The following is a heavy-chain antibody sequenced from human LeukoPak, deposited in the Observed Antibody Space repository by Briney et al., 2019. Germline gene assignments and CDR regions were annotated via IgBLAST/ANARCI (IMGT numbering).Heavy chain of an antibody. CDR2: ISGSGGST. D-gene: IGHD3-22*01. V-gene: IGHV3-23*01. Sequence: GGSLRLSCAASGFTFSSYAMSWVRQAPGKGLEWVSAISGSGGSTYYADSVKGRFTISRDNSKNTLYLQMNSLRAGDTAVYYCAKDMIVVVITSFDYWGQGTLVTVSS. CDR3: AKDMIVVVITSFDY. J-gene: IGHJ4*02. CDR1: GFTFSSYA.